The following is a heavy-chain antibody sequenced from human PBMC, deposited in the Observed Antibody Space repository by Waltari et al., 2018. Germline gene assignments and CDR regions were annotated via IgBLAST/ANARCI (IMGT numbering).Heavy chain of an antibody. J-gene: IGHJ6*02. Sequence: QVQLQQWGAGLLKPSETLSLTCAVYGGSFSGYYWSWIGQPPGKGLEWIGEINHSGSTNYNPSLKSRVTISVDTSKNQFSLKLSSVTAADTAVYYCARTLIAVAEGLSGMDVWGQGTTVTVSS. CDR2: INHSGST. V-gene: IGHV4-34*01. CDR3: ARTLIAVAEGLSGMDV. D-gene: IGHD6-19*01. CDR1: GGSFSGYY.